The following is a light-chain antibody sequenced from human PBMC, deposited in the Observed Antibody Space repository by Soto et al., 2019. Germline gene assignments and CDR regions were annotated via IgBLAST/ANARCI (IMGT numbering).Light chain of an antibody. CDR3: GTWDDSLSAGV. CDR1: SSNIGNRH. J-gene: IGLJ2*01. CDR2: DND. Sequence: QSVLTQPPSLSAAPGQKVTISCSGSSSNIGNRHVAWYQQLPGTAPKLLIYDNDQRPSGIPDRFSGSKSGTSATLGITGLQTGDEADYYCGTWDDSLSAGVFGGGTKVTVL. V-gene: IGLV1-51*01.